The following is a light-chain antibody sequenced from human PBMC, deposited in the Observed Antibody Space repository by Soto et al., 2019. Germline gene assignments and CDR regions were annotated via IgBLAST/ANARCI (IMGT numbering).Light chain of an antibody. V-gene: IGKV3-15*01. CDR2: DAS. CDR3: QQYNSWPPIT. Sequence: EIVLTQSPATLSLSPGERATLSCRPSPSVTNYLAWYQQNPGQAPRLLIYDASTRATGIPDRFSGGGSGTEFTLPISSLQSEDFVVYYCQQYNSWPPITFGQGTRLEIK. J-gene: IGKJ5*01. CDR1: PSVTNY.